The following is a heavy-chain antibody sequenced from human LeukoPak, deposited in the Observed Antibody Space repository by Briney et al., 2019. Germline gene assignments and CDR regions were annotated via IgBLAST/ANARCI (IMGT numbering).Heavy chain of an antibody. J-gene: IGHJ4*02. D-gene: IGHD3-22*01. Sequence: GGSLRLSCAASGFTFSSYGMSWVRQAPGKGLEWVSAISGSGGSTYYADSVKGRFTISRDNAKNSLYLQMNCLRAEDTAVYYCARESYFDSSGAFDYWGQGTLVTVSS. CDR1: GFTFSSYG. CDR3: ARESYFDSSGAFDY. V-gene: IGHV3-23*01. CDR2: ISGSGGST.